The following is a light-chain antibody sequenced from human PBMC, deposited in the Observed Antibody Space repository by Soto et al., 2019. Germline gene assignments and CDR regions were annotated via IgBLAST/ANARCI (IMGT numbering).Light chain of an antibody. Sequence: DIQMTQSPSTLSASVGDRVTITCRASQSISSWLAWYQQKPGKAPKLLIHEASSLESGVPSRFSGSGSETEFTLTISSLQPDDFATYYCQQYNSYPLTSGGGTKVEIK. V-gene: IGKV1-5*03. CDR3: QQYNSYPLT. CDR1: QSISSW. J-gene: IGKJ4*01. CDR2: EAS.